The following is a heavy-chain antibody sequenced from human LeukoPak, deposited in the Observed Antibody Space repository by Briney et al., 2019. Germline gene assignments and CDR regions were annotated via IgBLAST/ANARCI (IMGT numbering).Heavy chain of an antibody. J-gene: IGHJ4*02. CDR3: AREGREFGPHKLAGFDY. Sequence: ASVTVSCKPSGYTFTGYYMHWVRQAPGQGREWMGWINPNSGGTNYAQMFQGRVNMTRDTSINTAYMELNGLRSDDTAVYYCAREGREFGPHKLAGFDYWGQGTLVTVS. CDR1: GYTFTGYY. D-gene: IGHD3-10*01. CDR2: INPNSGGT. V-gene: IGHV1-2*02.